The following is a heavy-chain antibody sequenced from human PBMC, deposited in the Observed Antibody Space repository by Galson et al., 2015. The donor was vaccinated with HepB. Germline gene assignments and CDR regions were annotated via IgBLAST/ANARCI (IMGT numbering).Heavy chain of an antibody. CDR1: GFTFSSYA. CDR3: AKGSWGLVAVDY. CDR2: ISGSGGST. V-gene: IGHV3-23*01. Sequence: SLRLSCAASGFTFSSYAMSWVRQAPGKGLEWVSAISGSGGSTYYADSVKGRFTISRDNSKNTLYLQMNSLRAEDTAVYYCAKGSWGLVAVDYWGQGTLVTVSS. D-gene: IGHD7-27*01. J-gene: IGHJ4*02.